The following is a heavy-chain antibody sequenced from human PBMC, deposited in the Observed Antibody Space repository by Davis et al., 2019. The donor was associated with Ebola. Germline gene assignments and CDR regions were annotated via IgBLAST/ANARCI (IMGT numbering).Heavy chain of an antibody. J-gene: IGHJ3*02. CDR3: ARDLIPVPQLLWFYAFDI. CDR1: GFTFSSYS. Sequence: GESLKISCAASGFTFSSYSMNWVRQAPGKGLEWVSSISSSSSYIYYADSVKGRFTISRDNAKNSLYLQMNSLRAEDTAVYYCARDLIPVPQLLWFYAFDIWGQGTMVTVSS. CDR2: ISSSSSYI. V-gene: IGHV3-21*01. D-gene: IGHD2-2*01.